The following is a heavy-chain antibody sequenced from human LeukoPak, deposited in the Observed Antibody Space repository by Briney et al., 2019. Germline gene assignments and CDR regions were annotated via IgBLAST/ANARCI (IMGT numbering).Heavy chain of an antibody. CDR1: GGTFSSYA. D-gene: IGHD3-22*01. Sequence: ASVKVSCKASGGTFSSYAISWVRQAPGQGLEWMGGIIPIFGTANYAQKFQGRVTITADESTSTAYMELSSLRSEDTAVYYCARVWRRDYDSSGYWYFDYWGQGTLVTVSS. CDR3: ARVWRRDYDSSGYWYFDY. J-gene: IGHJ4*02. CDR2: IIPIFGTA. V-gene: IGHV1-69*13.